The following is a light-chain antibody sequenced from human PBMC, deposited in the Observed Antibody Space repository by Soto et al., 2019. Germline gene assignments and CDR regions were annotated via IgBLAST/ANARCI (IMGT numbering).Light chain of an antibody. CDR2: AAS. J-gene: IGKJ5*01. CDR3: QQSYNTPIT. CDR1: QTISNY. Sequence: DIQMTQSPSSLSASVGDRVTITCRASQTISNYLNWYQQKSGRAPELLVYAASNLQSGVPSRFTGSGSGTHFTLTISGLEPADFATYFCQQSYNTPITFGQGTQLEIK. V-gene: IGKV1-39*01.